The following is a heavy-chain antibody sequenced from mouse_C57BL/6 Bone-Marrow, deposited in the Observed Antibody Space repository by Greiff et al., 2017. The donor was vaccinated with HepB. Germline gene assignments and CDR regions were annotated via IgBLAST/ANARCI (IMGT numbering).Heavy chain of an antibody. V-gene: IGHV1-64*01. CDR2: IHPNSGST. CDR3: ALCYSIRFAY. D-gene: IGHD2-5*01. CDR1: GYTFTSYW. Sequence: QVQLQQPGAELVKPGASVKLSCKASGYTFTSYWMHWVKQRPGQGLEWIGMIHPNSGSTNYNEKFKSKATLTVDKSSSTAYMQLSSLTSDDSAVYYCALCYSIRFAYWGQGTVVTVSA. J-gene: IGHJ3*01.